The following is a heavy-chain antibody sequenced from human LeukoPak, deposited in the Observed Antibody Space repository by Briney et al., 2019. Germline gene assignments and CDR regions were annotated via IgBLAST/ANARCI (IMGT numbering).Heavy chain of an antibody. V-gene: IGHV3-23*01. Sequence: GSLRLSYEASGFSFSTCAMTWVRQATGKGLQWVSSISWSGGDTYYDDSVKGRFTISRDNSKNMMYLQMNSLRAEDTALYYCARDSSGWSKNYWGQGTLVTVSS. CDR3: ARDSSGWSKNY. CDR1: GFSFSTCA. CDR2: ISWSGGDT. J-gene: IGHJ4*02. D-gene: IGHD6-19*01.